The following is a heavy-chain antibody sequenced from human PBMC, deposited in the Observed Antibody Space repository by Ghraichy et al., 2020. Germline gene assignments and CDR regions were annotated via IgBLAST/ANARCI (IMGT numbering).Heavy chain of an antibody. D-gene: IGHD6-19*01. J-gene: IGHJ4*02. CDR2: IYYSGST. Sequence: SETLSLTCTVSGGSVSSGSYYWSWIRQPPGKGLEWIGYIYYSGSTNYNPSLKSRVTISVDTSKNQFSLKLSSVTAADTAVYYCAKGALDGGGWWVVWGQGTLVTVSS. V-gene: IGHV4-61*01. CDR3: AKGALDGGGWWVV. CDR1: GGSVSSGSYY.